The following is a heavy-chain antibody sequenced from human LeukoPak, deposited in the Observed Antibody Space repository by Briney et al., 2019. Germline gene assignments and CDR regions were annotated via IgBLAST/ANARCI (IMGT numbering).Heavy chain of an antibody. CDR3: ARDTRLWWGPGY. J-gene: IGHJ4*02. CDR1: GFTFSSYA. Sequence: PGGSLRLSCAASGFTFSSYAMHWVRQAPGKGLEWVAVISYDGSNKYYADSVKGRFTISRDNSKNTLYLQMNSLRAEDTAVYYCARDTRLWWGPGYWGQGTLVTVSS. CDR2: ISYDGSNK. D-gene: IGHD2-21*01. V-gene: IGHV3-30*04.